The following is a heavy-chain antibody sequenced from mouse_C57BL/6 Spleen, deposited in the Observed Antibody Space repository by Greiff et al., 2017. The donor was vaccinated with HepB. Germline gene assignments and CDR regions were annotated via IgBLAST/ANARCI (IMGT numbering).Heavy chain of an antibody. V-gene: IGHV6-6*01. CDR1: GFTFSDAW. Sequence: EVQRVESGGGLVQPGGSMKLSCAASGFTFSDAWMDWVRQSPEKGLEWVAEIRNKANNHATYYAESVKGRFTISRDDSKSSVYLQMNSLRAEDTGIYYCTPIYYDYGAWFAYWGQGTLVTVSA. CDR3: TPIYYDYGAWFAY. J-gene: IGHJ3*01. D-gene: IGHD2-4*01. CDR2: IRNKANNHAT.